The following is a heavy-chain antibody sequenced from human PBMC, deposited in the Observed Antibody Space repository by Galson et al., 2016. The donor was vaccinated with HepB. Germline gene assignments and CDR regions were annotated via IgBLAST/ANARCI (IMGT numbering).Heavy chain of an antibody. CDR2: IYPSDSDT. CDR3: ARRRDILTGYHSYYYVMDV. CDR1: GYSFTRYY. V-gene: IGHV5-51*01. Sequence: QSGAEVKKPGESLKISCKGSGYSFTRYYIAWVRQMPGKGLAWMGLIYPSDSDTRYSPSFQGQVTISADKSINTAYLQWSSLKASDTAMYYCARRRDILTGYHSYYYVMDVWGQGTTVTVSS. D-gene: IGHD3-9*01. J-gene: IGHJ6*02.